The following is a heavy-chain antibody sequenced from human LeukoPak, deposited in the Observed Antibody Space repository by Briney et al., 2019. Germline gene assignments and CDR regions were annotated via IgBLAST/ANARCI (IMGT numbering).Heavy chain of an antibody. CDR2: ISSSGSTI. J-gene: IGHJ6*03. V-gene: IGHV3-48*03. Sequence: GGSLRLSCAASGFTLSSYEVNWVRQAPGKGLEWVSYISSSGSTIYYADSMKGRFTISRDNAKNSLYLQMNSLRAGDTAVYYCASLKVRGVTANKYYFYYMDVWGKGTTVTVSS. CDR3: ASLKVRGVTANKYYFYYMDV. D-gene: IGHD3-10*01. CDR1: GFTLSSYE.